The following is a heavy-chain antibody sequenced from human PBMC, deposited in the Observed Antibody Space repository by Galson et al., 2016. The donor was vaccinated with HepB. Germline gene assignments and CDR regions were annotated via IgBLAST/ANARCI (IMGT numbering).Heavy chain of an antibody. CDR2: ISGDGGGT. V-gene: IGHV3-23*01. CDR3: AKGGFCISARCPLEY. CDR1: RVTFSTFA. J-gene: IGHJ4*02. Sequence: SLRLSCADSRVTFSTFAMSWVRQAPGKGLEWVSTISGDGGGTYSAGSVKGRFTISRDNSKNTLYLQMNSLRVEDTAIYYCAKGGFCISARCPLEYWGQGTLVTVSS. D-gene: IGHD3-3*01.